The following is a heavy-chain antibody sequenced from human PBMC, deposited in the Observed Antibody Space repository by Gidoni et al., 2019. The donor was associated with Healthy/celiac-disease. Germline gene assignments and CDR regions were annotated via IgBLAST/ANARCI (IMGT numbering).Heavy chain of an antibody. CDR2: IYYSGST. V-gene: IGHV4-39*01. CDR3: ARHRRGYSLNY. Sequence: QLQLQESGPGLVKPSETLSLTCTVSGGSISSSSYYWGWIRQPPGKGLEWIGSIYYSGSTYYNPSLKSRVTISVDTSKNQFSLKLSSVTAADTAVYYCARHRRGYSLNYWGQGTLVTVSS. CDR1: GGSISSSSYY. J-gene: IGHJ4*02. D-gene: IGHD5-18*01.